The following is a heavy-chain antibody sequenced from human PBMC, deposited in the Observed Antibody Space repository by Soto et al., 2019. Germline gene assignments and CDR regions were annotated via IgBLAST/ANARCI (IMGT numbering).Heavy chain of an antibody. CDR3: AHSSGWLSWFDP. V-gene: IGHV2-5*02. J-gene: IGHJ5*02. CDR1: GFSLSTSGVG. D-gene: IGHD6-19*01. CDR2: IYWDDDK. Sequence: QITLKESGPTLVKPTQTLTLTCTFSGFSLSTSGVGVGWIRQPPGEALEWLALIYWDDDKRYSPSLKSRLTITTDTSKNQVVRTMTNMDPVDTATYYCAHSSGWLSWFDPWGQGTLVTVSS.